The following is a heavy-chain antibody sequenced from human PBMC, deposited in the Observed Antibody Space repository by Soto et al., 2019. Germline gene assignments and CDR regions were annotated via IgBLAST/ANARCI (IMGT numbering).Heavy chain of an antibody. Sequence: ASGFTFRSYAMNWVRPAPGKGLEWVSGISGSGGSTYYADSVKGRFTISRDNSKNTLYVQMNSLRAEDTAVYYCAKAFSWYDYWGQGTLVTVSS. V-gene: IGHV3-23*01. J-gene: IGHJ4*02. CDR2: ISGSGGST. CDR3: AKAFSWYDY. CDR1: GFTFRSYA. D-gene: IGHD6-13*01.